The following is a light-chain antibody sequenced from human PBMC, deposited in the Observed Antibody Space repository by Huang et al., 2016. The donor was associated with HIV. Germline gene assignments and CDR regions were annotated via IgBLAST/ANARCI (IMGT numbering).Light chain of an antibody. J-gene: IGKJ2*01. CDR1: QTLLYTSNRRNY. CDR3: QQYYSLPYT. V-gene: IGKV4-1*01. Sequence: DIVMTQSPDSLAVSLGERATGNCKSSQTLLYTSNRRNYLAWYQHKPGQPPKLLIYWASTRESGVPDRFSGSGSGTDFTLTISSLQAEDVAVYYCQQYYSLPYTFGQGTKLEIK. CDR2: WAS.